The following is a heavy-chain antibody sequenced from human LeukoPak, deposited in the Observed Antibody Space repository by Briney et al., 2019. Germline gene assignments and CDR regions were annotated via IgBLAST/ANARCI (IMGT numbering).Heavy chain of an antibody. CDR1: GYTFTSYG. CDR3: ARESGSSNFDY. J-gene: IGHJ4*02. D-gene: IGHD1-26*01. Sequence: WASVKVSCTASGYTFTSYGISWVRQAPGQGLEWMGGIIPIFGTANYAQKFQGRVTITADESTSTAYMELSSLRPEDTAVYYCARESGSSNFDYWGQGTLVTVSS. V-gene: IGHV1-69*13. CDR2: IIPIFGTA.